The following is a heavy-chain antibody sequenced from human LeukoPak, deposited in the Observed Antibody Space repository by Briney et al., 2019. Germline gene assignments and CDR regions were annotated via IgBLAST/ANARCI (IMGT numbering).Heavy chain of an antibody. CDR3: ARDVPYYYYGMDV. V-gene: IGHV1-18*01. CDR1: GYTFTSYG. J-gene: IGHJ6*02. D-gene: IGHD2-2*01. Sequence: ASMKVSCKASGYTFTSYGISWVRQAPGQGLEWMGWISAYNGNTNYAQKLQGRVTMTTDTSTITAYMELRSLRSDDTAVYYCARDVPYYYYGMDVWGQGTTVTVSS. CDR2: ISAYNGNT.